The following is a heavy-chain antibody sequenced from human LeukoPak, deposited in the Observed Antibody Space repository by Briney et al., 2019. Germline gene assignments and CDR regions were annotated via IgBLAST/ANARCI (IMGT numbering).Heavy chain of an antibody. CDR2: ISSGSTYI. Sequence: GGSLRLSCAASGFTFNSFSMSWVRQAPGKGLEWVSSISSGSTYIYYADSMKGRFTISRDNAKNSLYLQMNSLRAEDTAVYYCARDWYYYYGMDVWGQGTTVTVSS. J-gene: IGHJ6*02. CDR1: GFTFNSFS. CDR3: ARDWYYYYGMDV. V-gene: IGHV3-21*04.